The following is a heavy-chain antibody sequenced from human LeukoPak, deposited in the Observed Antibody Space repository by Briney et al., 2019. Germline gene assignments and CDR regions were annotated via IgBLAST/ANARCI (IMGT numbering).Heavy chain of an antibody. CDR1: GFTFGSYW. CDR3: ARTTVTTGRTNWFDP. D-gene: IGHD4-17*01. CDR2: IKQDGSDQ. V-gene: IGHV3-7*01. Sequence: GGSLRLSCAASGFTFGSYWMSWVRQAPGKGLEWVANIKQDGSDQYYVDSVKGRFTISRDNAKNSLYLQMNSLRAEDTAVYYCARTTVTTGRTNWFDPWGQGTLVTVSS. J-gene: IGHJ5*02.